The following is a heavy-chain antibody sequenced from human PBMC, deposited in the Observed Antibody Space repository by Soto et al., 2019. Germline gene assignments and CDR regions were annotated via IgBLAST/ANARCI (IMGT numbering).Heavy chain of an antibody. D-gene: IGHD3-10*01. Sequence: QGQLVQSGAEVKKPGASVKVSCKASGYTFTMYGITWVRQAPGHGLEWMGWSSAYNGKTDYAEKFQGRVAMTTDSSTTTAYMELRILRSYDTAVYYCARLHRYGDHPPDYWGQGTPVIVSS. CDR3: ARLHRYGDHPPDY. CDR2: SSAYNGKT. CDR1: GYTFTMYG. V-gene: IGHV1-18*01. J-gene: IGHJ4*02.